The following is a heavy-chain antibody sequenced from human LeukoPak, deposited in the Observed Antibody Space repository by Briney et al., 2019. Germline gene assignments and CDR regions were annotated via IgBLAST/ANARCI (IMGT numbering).Heavy chain of an antibody. D-gene: IGHD4-17*01. Sequence: ASVKVSCKVSGYALTELSMHWVRQAPGKGLEWMGGFDPEDGETIYAQKFQGRVTMTEDTSTDTAYMELSSLRSEDTAVYYCARGYTTVTTRHYGMDVWGQGTTVTVSS. CDR1: GYALTELS. CDR3: ARGYTTVTTRHYGMDV. V-gene: IGHV1-24*01. CDR2: FDPEDGET. J-gene: IGHJ6*02.